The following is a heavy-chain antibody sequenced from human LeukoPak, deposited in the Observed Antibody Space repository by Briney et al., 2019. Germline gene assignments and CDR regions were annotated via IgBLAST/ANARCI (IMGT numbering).Heavy chain of an antibody. CDR3: ARQFLYYYYYMDV. CDR2: INHSGST. D-gene: IGHD5-24*01. Sequence: SETLSLTCAVYGGSFSGYYWSWIRQPPGKGLEWIGEINHSGSTNYNPSLKSRVTISVDTSKNQSSLELSSVTAADTAVYYCARQFLYYYYYMDVWGKGTTVTVSS. V-gene: IGHV4-34*01. J-gene: IGHJ6*03. CDR1: GGSFSGYY.